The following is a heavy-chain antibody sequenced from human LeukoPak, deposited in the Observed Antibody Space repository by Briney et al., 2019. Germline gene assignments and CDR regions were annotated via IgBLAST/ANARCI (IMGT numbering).Heavy chain of an antibody. CDR1: GYTFTSYY. D-gene: IGHD3-3*01. Sequence: PGGSLRLSCAASGYTFTSYYMHWVRQAPGQGLEWMGIINPSGGSTSYAQKFQGRVTMTRDTSTSTVYMELSSLRSEDTAVYYCARDLTIFGVVITAKNWFDPWGQGTLVTVSS. CDR2: INPSGGST. CDR3: ARDLTIFGVVITAKNWFDP. J-gene: IGHJ5*02. V-gene: IGHV1-46*01.